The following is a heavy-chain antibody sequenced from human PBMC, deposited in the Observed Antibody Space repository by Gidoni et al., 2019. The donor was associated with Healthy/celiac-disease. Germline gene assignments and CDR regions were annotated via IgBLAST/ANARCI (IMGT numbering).Heavy chain of an antibody. V-gene: IGHV3-9*01. Sequence: EVQLVESGGGLVQPGRSLRLSCAASGFTFDDYAMHWVRQAPGKGREWVSGISWNSGSIGYADSVKGRFTISRDNAKNSLYLQMNSLRAEDTALYYCAKDRSAAGTGIFDYWGQGTLVTVSS. J-gene: IGHJ4*02. CDR2: ISWNSGSI. CDR3: AKDRSAAGTGIFDY. D-gene: IGHD6-13*01. CDR1: GFTFDDYA.